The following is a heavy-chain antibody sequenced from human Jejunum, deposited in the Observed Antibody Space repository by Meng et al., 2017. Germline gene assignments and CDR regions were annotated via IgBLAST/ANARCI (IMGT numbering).Heavy chain of an antibody. CDR3: ARWGKYCGGDCHSNWFDP. D-gene: IGHD2-21*02. Sequence: GESLKIPCKGFGYSFTTYWIGWVRQMPGKGLEWMGIIYPGDSETRYSPSFQGRVTISADKSISTAYLQWSSLKASDTAMYYCARWGKYCGGDCHSNWFDPWGQRTLVTVSS. CDR2: IYPGDSET. CDR1: GYSFTTYW. V-gene: IGHV5-51*01. J-gene: IGHJ5*02.